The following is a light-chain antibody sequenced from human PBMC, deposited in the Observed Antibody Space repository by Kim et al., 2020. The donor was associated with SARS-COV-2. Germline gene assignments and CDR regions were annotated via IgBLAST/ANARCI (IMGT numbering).Light chain of an antibody. CDR3: QVWDSSSDHRV. J-gene: IGLJ3*02. CDR1: NMGSKS. CDR2: YDS. Sequence: PEKTAEITCGGNNMGSKSVHWYQQKPGQAPVLVIYYDSDRPSGIPERFSGSNSGNTATLTISRVEAGDEADYYCQVWDSSSDHRVFGGGTQLTVL. V-gene: IGLV3-21*04.